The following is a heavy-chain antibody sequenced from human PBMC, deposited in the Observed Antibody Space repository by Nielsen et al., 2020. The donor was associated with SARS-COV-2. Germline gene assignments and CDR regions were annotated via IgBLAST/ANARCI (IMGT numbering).Heavy chain of an antibody. CDR2: ISGDSNYI. Sequence: GVLKISCTGSGFTFSDYSMNWVRQAPGKGLVWVAPISGDSNYIFYSELVKGRFTMSRDNGKNSLYLQMNTLISEDTALYYCTRGFYSQSDCWGQGTLVTVSS. CDR3: TRGFYSQSDC. J-gene: IGHJ4*02. V-gene: IGHV3-21*01. D-gene: IGHD2-15*01. CDR1: GFTFSDYS.